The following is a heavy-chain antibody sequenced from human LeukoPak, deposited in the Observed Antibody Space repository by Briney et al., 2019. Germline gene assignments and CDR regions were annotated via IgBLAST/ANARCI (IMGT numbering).Heavy chain of an antibody. Sequence: ASVKVSCKASGYTFTGYYMHWVRQAPGQGLEWMGWINPNSGATNYAQKFQGRVTMTRDTSISTAYMELSRLRSDDTAVYYCARVKWVRSQRGSAKDENYYYGMDVWGQGTTVTVSS. CDR1: GYTFTGYY. V-gene: IGHV1-2*02. D-gene: IGHD3-10*01. CDR2: INPNSGAT. J-gene: IGHJ6*02. CDR3: ARVKWVRSQRGSAKDENYYYGMDV.